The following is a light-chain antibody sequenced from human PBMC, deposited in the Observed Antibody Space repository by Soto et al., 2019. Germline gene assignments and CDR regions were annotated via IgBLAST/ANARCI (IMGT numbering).Light chain of an antibody. J-gene: IGKJ5*01. CDR2: DAS. V-gene: IGKV1-33*01. CDR1: HSINGW. CDR3: QQYENLPT. Sequence: DIQMTQSPSTLSASVGDRVTVSCRASHSINGWLAWYQQKPGRAPKLLIYDASNLEAGVPSRFRGSGSGTDFTFTISRLQPEDIATYYRQQYENLPTFGQGTRLEIK.